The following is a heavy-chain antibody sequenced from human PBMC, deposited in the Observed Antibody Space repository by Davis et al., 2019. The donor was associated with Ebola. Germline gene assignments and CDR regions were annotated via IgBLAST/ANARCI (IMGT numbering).Heavy chain of an antibody. V-gene: IGHV3-21*01. CDR3: AREADWGQLDY. Sequence: GGSLRLSCAASGFTFSSYSLNCVRQAPGKGLEWVSSISSSSSYIYYADSVKGRFTISRDNAKNSLYLQMNSLRAEDTAVYYCAREADWGQLDYWGQGTLVTVSS. CDR1: GFTFSSYS. J-gene: IGHJ4*02. D-gene: IGHD3-16*01. CDR2: ISSSSSYI.